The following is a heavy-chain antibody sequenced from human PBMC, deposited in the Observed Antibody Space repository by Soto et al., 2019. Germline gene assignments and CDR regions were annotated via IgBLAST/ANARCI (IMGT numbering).Heavy chain of an antibody. CDR3: AQGHCGQNCYPIHFDN. V-gene: IGHV4-59*01. CDR2: LYYSGST. Sequence: SETLSLTCTVSGGSISSYFWSWIRQPPGKGLEWIGYLYYSGSTNYNPSLKSRVTISVDTSKNQFSLKLSSVTAADTAVYYCAQGHCGQNCYPIHFDNWGQGTLVTVSS. CDR1: GGSISSYF. J-gene: IGHJ4*02. D-gene: IGHD2-21*01.